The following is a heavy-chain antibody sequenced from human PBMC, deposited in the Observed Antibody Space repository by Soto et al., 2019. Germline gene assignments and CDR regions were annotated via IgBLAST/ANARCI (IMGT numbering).Heavy chain of an antibody. CDR3: AKGDYDILPGYYPSFDY. Sequence: GGSLRLSCAASGFTFSKYAMTWVRQAPGKGLEWVSAITGSGGTTYYADSVEGRFTISRDNSRNTLYLLMHSLRAEDTAIYNRAKGDYDILPGYYPSFDYGGRGTRVTVSS. V-gene: IGHV3-23*01. J-gene: IGHJ4*02. CDR2: ITGSGGTT. D-gene: IGHD3-9*01. CDR1: GFTFSKYA.